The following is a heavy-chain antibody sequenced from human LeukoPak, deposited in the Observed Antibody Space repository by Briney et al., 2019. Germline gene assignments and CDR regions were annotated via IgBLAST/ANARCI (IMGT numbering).Heavy chain of an antibody. CDR1: GGSISSYY. CDR2: IYYSGST. Sequence: SETLSLTCTVSGGSISSYYWSWIRQPPGKGLEWIGYIYYSGSTNYNPSLKSRVTISVDTSKNQFSLKLSSVTAADTAVYYCARGDQNYDILTGRPPGYYGMDVWGQGTTVTVSS. V-gene: IGHV4-59*01. J-gene: IGHJ6*02. CDR3: ARGDQNYDILTGRPPGYYGMDV. D-gene: IGHD3-9*01.